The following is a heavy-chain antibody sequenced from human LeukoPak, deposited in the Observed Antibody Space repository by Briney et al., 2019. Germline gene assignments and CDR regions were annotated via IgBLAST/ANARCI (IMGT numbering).Heavy chain of an antibody. D-gene: IGHD2-15*01. J-gene: IGHJ4*02. CDR3: ARVGVYCSGGSCSDY. CDR2: IYTSGST. Sequence: TSETLSLTCTVSGGSISSGSYYWSWIRQPAGKGLEWIGRIYTSGSTNYNPSLKSRVTISVDTSKNQFSLKLSSVTAADTAVYYCARVGVYCSGGSCSDYWGQGTLVTVSS. CDR1: GGSISSGSYY. V-gene: IGHV4-61*02.